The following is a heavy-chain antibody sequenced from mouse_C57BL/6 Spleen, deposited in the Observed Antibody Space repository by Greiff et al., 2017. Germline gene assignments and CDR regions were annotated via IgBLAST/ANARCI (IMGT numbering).Heavy chain of an antibody. D-gene: IGHD2-4*01. CDR1: GFTFSSYA. Sequence: DVKLVESGGGLVKPGGSLKLSCAASGFTFSSYAMSWVRQTPEKRLEWVATISDGGSYTYYPDNVKGRFTISRDNAKNNLYLQMSHLKSEDTAMYYCARESDYDGFAYWGQGTSGTVSS. J-gene: IGHJ4*01. CDR2: ISDGGSYT. V-gene: IGHV5-4*01. CDR3: ARESDYDGFAY.